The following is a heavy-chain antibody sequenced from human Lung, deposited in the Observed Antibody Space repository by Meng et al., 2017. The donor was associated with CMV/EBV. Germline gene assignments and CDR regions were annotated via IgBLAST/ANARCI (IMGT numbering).Heavy chain of an antibody. J-gene: IGHJ4*02. CDR1: GNGFTTYW. V-gene: IGHV5-51*01. Sequence: ESLKISCQVSGNGFTTYWIGRVRQISGKGPEWMGIIYPRDSDTVYMMSFQGRVTISADKSINTVYLQWDSLRASDTPMYYCARRDYYDLGSGNWGQGTLVTVSS. CDR2: IYPRDSDT. D-gene: IGHD3-10*01. CDR3: ARRDYYDLGSGN.